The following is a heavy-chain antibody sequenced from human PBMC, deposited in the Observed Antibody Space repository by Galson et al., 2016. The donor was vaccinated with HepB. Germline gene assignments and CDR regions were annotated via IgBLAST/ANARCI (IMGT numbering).Heavy chain of an antibody. CDR1: GYSFTSYW. D-gene: IGHD4-17*01. Sequence: QSGAEVKKPGESLRISCKGSGYSFTSYWISWVRQTPAKGLEWMGRIEPSDSYTNYSPSFQGHVTISTDKSISTAYLPWSSLKASDTAMYSSARRDHRYGGYGYWGQGTLVTVSS. CDR3: ARRDHRYGGYGY. J-gene: IGHJ4*02. CDR2: IEPSDSYT. V-gene: IGHV5-10-1*01.